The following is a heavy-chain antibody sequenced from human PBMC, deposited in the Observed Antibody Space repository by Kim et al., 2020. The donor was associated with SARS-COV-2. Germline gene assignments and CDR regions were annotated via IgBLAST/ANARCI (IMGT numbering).Heavy chain of an antibody. D-gene: IGHD3-10*01. V-gene: IGHV3-33*01. J-gene: IGHJ3*01. CDR2: IRSDESKR. CDR1: GFTFSPFA. CDR3: ARNYGSATMIGDV. Sequence: GVSLRLSCTASGFTFSPFAMHWVRQAPGKGLEWVAVIRSDESKRYYAESVKDRFTISRDNSKNTLYLQMNSLRAEDTAIYFCARNYGSATMIGDVWGLGTVVTVSS.